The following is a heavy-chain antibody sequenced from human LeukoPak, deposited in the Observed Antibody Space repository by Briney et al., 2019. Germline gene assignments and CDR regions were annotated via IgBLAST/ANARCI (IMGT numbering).Heavy chain of an antibody. D-gene: IGHD6-13*01. J-gene: IGHJ6*02. CDR3: ARDTGSSRYQSYYYGMDV. V-gene: IGHV3-66*01. Sequence: PGGSLRLSCAASGFTVSSNYMSWVRQAPGKGLEWVSVIYSGGSTYYADSVKGRFTISRDNSKNTLYLQMNSLRAEDTAVYYCARDTGSSRYQSYYYGMDVWGQGTTVTVSS. CDR2: IYSGGST. CDR1: GFTVSSNY.